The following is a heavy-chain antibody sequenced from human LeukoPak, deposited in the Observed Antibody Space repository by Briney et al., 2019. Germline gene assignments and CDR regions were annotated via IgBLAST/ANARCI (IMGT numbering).Heavy chain of an antibody. Sequence: PGGSLRLSCAASGFTFSSYEMNWVRQAPGKGLEWVSYISSSGSTIYYADSVKGRFTISRDNAKSSLYLQMNSLRAEDTAVYYCAKDGGRSRGLRGHFDYWGQGTLVTVSS. D-gene: IGHD3-16*01. CDR1: GFTFSSYE. J-gene: IGHJ4*02. V-gene: IGHV3-48*03. CDR3: AKDGGRSRGLRGHFDY. CDR2: ISSSGSTI.